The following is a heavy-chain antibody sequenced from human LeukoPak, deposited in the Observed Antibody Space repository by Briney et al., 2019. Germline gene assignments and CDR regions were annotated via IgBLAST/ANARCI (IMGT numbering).Heavy chain of an antibody. V-gene: IGHV3-48*04. D-gene: IGHD5-24*01. CDR2: ILSSGNTI. J-gene: IGHJ4*02. CDR3: GTGWAVDF. Sequence: GGSLRLSCAASGFTFSSYSMNWVRQAPGKGLEWVSFILSSGNTIYYADSVRGRFTISRDNAKNSLYLQMNSLRAEDTAVYYCGTGWAVDFWGQGTLVTVSS. CDR1: GFTFSSYS.